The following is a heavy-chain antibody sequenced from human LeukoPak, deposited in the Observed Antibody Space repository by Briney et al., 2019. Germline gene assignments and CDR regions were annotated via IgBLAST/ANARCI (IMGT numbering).Heavy chain of an antibody. CDR1: VYTVTGYY. D-gene: IGHD6-19*01. J-gene: IGHJ4*02. CDR2: INPNSGGT. Sequence: GASVKVSCTASVYTVTGYYMHWGRQSPRQGLEWMGWINPNSGGTNHAQNFQGWVTMTRDTSISTAYMELSRLRSDDTAVYYCARGGEVAGTEAGDYWGQGTLVTVSS. V-gene: IGHV1-2*04. CDR3: ARGGEVAGTEAGDY.